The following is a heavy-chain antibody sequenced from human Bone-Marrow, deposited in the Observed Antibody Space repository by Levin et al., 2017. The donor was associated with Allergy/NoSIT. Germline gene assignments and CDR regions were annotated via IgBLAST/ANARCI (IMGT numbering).Heavy chain of an antibody. CDR2: IYSSGST. CDR3: ASRYYDTSGNFDY. D-gene: IGHD3-22*01. V-gene: IGHV4-59*11. J-gene: IGHJ4*02. Sequence: SETLSLTCTVSDAPISIHYWNWIRQPPGKGLEWIGYIYSSGSTGYNPSLKSRVSISVDTSKSQFSLRLKSVTAADTAVYYCASRYYDTSGNFDYWGQGILVTVSA. CDR1: DAPISIHY.